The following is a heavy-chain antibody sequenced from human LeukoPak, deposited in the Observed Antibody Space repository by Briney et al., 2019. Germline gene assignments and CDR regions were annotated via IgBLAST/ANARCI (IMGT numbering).Heavy chain of an antibody. CDR1: GFTVSTNY. V-gene: IGHV3-66*02. D-gene: IGHD3-16*01. CDR3: ARRIGRFYGMDV. CDR2: ISSGGTP. Sequence: GGSLRLSCAASGFTVSTNYMSWVRQAPGKGLEWVSVISSGGTPYYADSVKGRFTISRDSSKNTLYLQLNSLTTEDTAVFYCARRIGRFYGMDVWGQGTTVTVSS. J-gene: IGHJ6*02.